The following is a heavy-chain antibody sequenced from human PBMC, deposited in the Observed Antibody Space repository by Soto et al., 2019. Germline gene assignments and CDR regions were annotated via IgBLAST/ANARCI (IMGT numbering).Heavy chain of an antibody. V-gene: IGHV3-11*01. J-gene: IGHJ6*03. CDR1: GFTFSDYY. CDR3: ARAVAGTSAYYYHFYYMDV. Sequence: QVQLVESGGGLVKPGGSLRLSCAASGFTFSDYYMSWIRQAPGKGLEWVSYISSSGSTIYYADSVKGRFTISRDNAKNSLYLQMNSLRAKDTAVYYCARAVAGTSAYYYHFYYMDVWGKGTTVTVSS. CDR2: ISSSGSTI. D-gene: IGHD6-19*01.